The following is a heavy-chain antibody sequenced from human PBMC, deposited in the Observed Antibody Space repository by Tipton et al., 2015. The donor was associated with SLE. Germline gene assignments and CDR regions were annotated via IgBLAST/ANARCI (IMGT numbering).Heavy chain of an antibody. Sequence: TLSLTCAVRGGFFSGYYWSWIRQPPGKGLEWIGESDQRGSTNYNPSLKSRVTISVDRSKNQFSLKLNSVTAADTAVYYCARRHDTLDIWGQGTMVTVSS. CDR3: ARRHDTLDI. CDR1: GGFFSGYY. V-gene: IGHV4-34*01. J-gene: IGHJ3*02. CDR2: SDQRGST.